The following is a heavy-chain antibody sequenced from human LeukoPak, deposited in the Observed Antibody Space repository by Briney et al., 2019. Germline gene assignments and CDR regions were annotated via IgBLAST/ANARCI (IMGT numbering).Heavy chain of an antibody. D-gene: IGHD3-10*01. V-gene: IGHV4-34*01. Sequence: PSETLSLTCAVYGGSFSGYYWSWIRQPPGKGLEWIGEISHSGSTNYNPSLKSRVTISVDTSKNQFSLKLSSVTAADTAVYYCARRRANTYYYGSGSYVDYWGQGTLVTVSS. J-gene: IGHJ4*02. CDR1: GGSFSGYY. CDR3: ARRRANTYYYGSGSYVDY. CDR2: ISHSGST.